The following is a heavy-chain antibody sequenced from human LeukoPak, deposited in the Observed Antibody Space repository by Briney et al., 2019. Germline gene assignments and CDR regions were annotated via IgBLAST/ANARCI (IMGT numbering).Heavy chain of an antibody. CDR2: IRYDGSNK. V-gene: IGHV3-30*02. Sequence: GALRLSCAASGFTFSSYGMHWVRQAPGKGLEWVAFIRYDGSNKYYADSVKGRFTISRDNSKNTLYLQMNSLRAEDTAVYYCAKPEYSSSSSDYWGQGTLVTVSS. CDR1: GFTFSSYG. D-gene: IGHD6-6*01. J-gene: IGHJ4*02. CDR3: AKPEYSSSSSDY.